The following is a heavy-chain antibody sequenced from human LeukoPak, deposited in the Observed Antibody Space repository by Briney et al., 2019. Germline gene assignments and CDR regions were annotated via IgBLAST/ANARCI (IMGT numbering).Heavy chain of an antibody. CDR1: SGSISRYY. D-gene: IGHD3-16*01. V-gene: IGHV4-59*01. J-gene: IGHJ4*02. CDR3: TRGAGWLIDY. Sequence: SETLSLTCTISSGSISRYYWSWIRQPPGKGLEWIGYIYYSGSTNYNPSLKSRVTISADTSKNQFSLKLNSLTTADTAVYYCTRGAGWLIDYWGQGILVTVSS. CDR2: IYYSGST.